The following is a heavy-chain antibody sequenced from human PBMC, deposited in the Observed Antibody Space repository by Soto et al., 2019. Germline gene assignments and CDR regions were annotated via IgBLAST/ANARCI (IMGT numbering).Heavy chain of an antibody. CDR2: IYYSGST. CDR3: AREIPTDYAHGMDV. D-gene: IGHD3-16*01. J-gene: IGHJ6*02. V-gene: IGHV4-59*01. CDR1: GGSISSYY. Sequence: SETLSLTCTVSGGSISSYYWSWIRQPPGKGLEWIGYIYYSGSTNYNPSLKSRVTISVDTSKNQFSLKLSSVTAADTAVYYCAREIPTDYAHGMDVWGQGTTVTV.